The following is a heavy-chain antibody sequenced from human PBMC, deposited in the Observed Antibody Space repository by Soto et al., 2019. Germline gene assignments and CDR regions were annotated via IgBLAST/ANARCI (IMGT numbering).Heavy chain of an antibody. CDR3: ARDASGGGHLDY. D-gene: IGHD3-16*01. CDR1: GGSISSYY. Sequence: QVQLQESGPGLVKPSETLSLTCTVSGGSISSYYWSWIRQPPGKGLEWIGYIYYSGSTNYNPSLKSRVTISVDTSKNQFSLKLSSVTAADTAVYYRARDASGGGHLDYWGQGTLVTVSS. CDR2: IYYSGST. V-gene: IGHV4-59*01. J-gene: IGHJ4*02.